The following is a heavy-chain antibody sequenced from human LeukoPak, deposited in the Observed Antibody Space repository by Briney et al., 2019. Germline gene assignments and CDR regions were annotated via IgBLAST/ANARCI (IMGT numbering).Heavy chain of an antibody. CDR3: ARAGYYDSSGYYYGY. Sequence: SVKVSCKASGGTFSSYAISWVRQAPGQGLVWMGGIIPIFGTANYAQKFQGRVTITADESTSTAYMELSSLRSEDTAVYYCARAGYYDSSGYYYGYWGQGTLVTVSS. J-gene: IGHJ4*02. V-gene: IGHV1-69*13. CDR1: GGTFSSYA. CDR2: IIPIFGTA. D-gene: IGHD3-22*01.